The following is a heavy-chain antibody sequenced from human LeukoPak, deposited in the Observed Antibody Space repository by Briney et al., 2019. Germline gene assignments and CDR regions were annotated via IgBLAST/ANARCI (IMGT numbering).Heavy chain of an antibody. CDR2: INHSGST. Sequence: PSETLSLTCAVYGGSFSGYYWSWIRQPPGKGLEWIGEINHSGSTNYTPSLKSRVTISVDTSKHQFTLKLSSVTAADTAVYYCARVTPPTMREDAFDIWGQGTMVTVSS. CDR3: ARVTPPTMREDAFDI. V-gene: IGHV4-34*01. D-gene: IGHD5-24*01. CDR1: GGSFSGYY. J-gene: IGHJ3*02.